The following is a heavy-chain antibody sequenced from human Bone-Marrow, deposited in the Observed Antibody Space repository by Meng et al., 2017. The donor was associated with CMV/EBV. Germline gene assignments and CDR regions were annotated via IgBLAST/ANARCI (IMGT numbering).Heavy chain of an antibody. CDR2: ISAYNGNT. J-gene: IGHJ4*02. CDR1: GYTFTSYG. V-gene: IGHV1-18*01. CDR3: AYQAAGKGGADY. Sequence: ASVKVSCKASGYTFTSYGIGWVRQAPGQGLEGMGWISAYNGNTNYAQKPQGKVTMTTDTSTSTAYMELRSLRSDDTAVYYCAYQAAGKGGADYWGQGTLVTVSS. D-gene: IGHD6-13*01.